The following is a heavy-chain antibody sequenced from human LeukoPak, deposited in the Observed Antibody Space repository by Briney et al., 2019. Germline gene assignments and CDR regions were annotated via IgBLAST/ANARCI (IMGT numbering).Heavy chain of an antibody. V-gene: IGHV3-23*01. CDR2: ISGSGGST. Sequence: GGSLRLSCAASGFTYRSYAMSWVRQAPGKGLEWVSAISGSGGSTYYADSVKGRFTIPRDNSKNTLYLQMNSLRAEDTAVYYCAKAREGATVFFDYWGQGTLVTVSS. CDR1: GFTYRSYA. CDR3: AKAREGATVFFDY. J-gene: IGHJ4*02. D-gene: IGHD1-26*01.